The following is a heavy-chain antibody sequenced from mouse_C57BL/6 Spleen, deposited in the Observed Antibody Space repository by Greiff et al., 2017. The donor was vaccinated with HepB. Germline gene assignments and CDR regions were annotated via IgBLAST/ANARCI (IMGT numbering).Heavy chain of an antibody. CDR2: ISGGGGNT. J-gene: IGHJ3*01. Sequence: EVMLVESGGGLVKPGGSLKLSCAASGFTFSSYTMSWVRQTPEKRLEWVATISGGGGNTYYPDSVKGRFTISRDNAKNTLYLQMSSLRSEDTALYYCARQSFYYGNQGGFAYWGQGTLVTVSA. V-gene: IGHV5-9*01. CDR3: ARQSFYYGNQGGFAY. CDR1: GFTFSSYT. D-gene: IGHD2-1*01.